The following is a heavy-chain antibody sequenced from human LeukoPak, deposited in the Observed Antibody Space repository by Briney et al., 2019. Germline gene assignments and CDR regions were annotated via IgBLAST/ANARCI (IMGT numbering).Heavy chain of an antibody. CDR1: GDSVSSKSAA. CDR2: TYNRSTWYN. Sequence: SQTLSLTCAISGDSVSSKSAAWNWIRQSPSRGLEWLGRTYNRSTWYNDYAVSVKSRMTINPDTSKNQFSLQLNSVTPEDTAVYYCSRVHKAFDGARDAFDIWGQRTMVTVSS. J-gene: IGHJ3*02. CDR3: SRVHKAFDGARDAFDI. D-gene: IGHD3-10*01. V-gene: IGHV6-1*01.